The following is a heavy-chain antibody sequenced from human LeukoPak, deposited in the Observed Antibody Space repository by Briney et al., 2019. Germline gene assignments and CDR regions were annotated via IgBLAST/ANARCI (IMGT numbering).Heavy chain of an antibody. J-gene: IGHJ4*02. CDR1: GFNLNNYR. D-gene: IGHD3-16*01. CDR2: MNNDGRVI. CDR3: AREFAATGFWALDY. Sequence: PGGSLRLSCTVSGFNLNNYRMHWVRQAPGKGLVWVSRMNNDGRVITYADSVKGRFTISRDNAKNTLYLQMNSLRAEDTAVYYCAREFAATGFWALDYWGQGTLVTASS. V-gene: IGHV3-74*01.